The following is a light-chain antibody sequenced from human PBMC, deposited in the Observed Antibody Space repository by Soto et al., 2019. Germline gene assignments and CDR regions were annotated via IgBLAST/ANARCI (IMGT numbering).Light chain of an antibody. J-gene: IGKJ4*01. CDR3: QQRSNWPLT. CDR1: QSVSSY. V-gene: IGKV3-11*01. CDR2: DAS. Sequence: LVLSLSQGTLSLSPGEKLALSCRASQSVSSYLAWYQQNPGQAPRLLIFDASNRATGIPARFSGSGSGTDFTLTISSLEPEDFAVYYCQQRSNWPLTFGGGTKVDI.